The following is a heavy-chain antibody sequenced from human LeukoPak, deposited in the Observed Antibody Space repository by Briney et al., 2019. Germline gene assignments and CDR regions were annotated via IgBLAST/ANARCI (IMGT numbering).Heavy chain of an antibody. CDR2: INPNSGGT. Sequence: GASVKVSCKASGYTFTSYGISWVRQAPGQGLEWMGWINPNSGGTNYAQKFQGWVTMTRDTSISTAYMELSRLRSDDTAVYYCARGRSGWYYFDYWGQGTLVTVSS. CDR3: ARGRSGWYYFDY. CDR1: GYTFTSYG. J-gene: IGHJ4*02. D-gene: IGHD6-19*01. V-gene: IGHV1-2*04.